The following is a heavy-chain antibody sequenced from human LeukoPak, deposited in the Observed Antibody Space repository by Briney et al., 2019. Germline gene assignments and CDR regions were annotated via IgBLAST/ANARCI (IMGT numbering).Heavy chain of an antibody. D-gene: IGHD3-3*01. V-gene: IGHV3-30*03. CDR3: ARDRAWNYFDY. Sequence: GGSLRLSCAPSVFTFSSHCMHWVRQAPGKGLEWVAIISNDGSRKYYAHSVEGRFTISRDNSKNTLYLQMDSLRAEDTAVYYCARDRAWNYFDYWGQGTLVTVSS. CDR2: ISNDGSRK. CDR1: VFTFSSHC. J-gene: IGHJ4*02.